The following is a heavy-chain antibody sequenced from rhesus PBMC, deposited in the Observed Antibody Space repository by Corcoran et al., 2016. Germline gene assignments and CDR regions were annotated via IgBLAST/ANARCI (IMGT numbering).Heavy chain of an antibody. CDR3: AKDSITGTTRYGLDS. CDR1: GFSFSDYY. CDR2: ISYTGGST. Sequence: EVQLVESGGGLAKSGGSLRLSCAASGFSFSDYYMYWVRQAPGKGLEWVSGISYTGGSTYYADTVKSRFNISREKAKNTLYLQMDSLRAEDTAVYYCAKDSITGTTRYGLDSWGQGVVVTVSS. V-gene: IGHV3S18*01. D-gene: IGHD1-26*01. J-gene: IGHJ6*01.